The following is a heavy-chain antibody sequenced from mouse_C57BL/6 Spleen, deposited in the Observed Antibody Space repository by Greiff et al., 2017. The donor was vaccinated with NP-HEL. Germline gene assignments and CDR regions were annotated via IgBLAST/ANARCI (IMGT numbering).Heavy chain of an antibody. CDR3: ARAGGDIIYYDYDGGYFDY. CDR1: GYTFTSYW. D-gene: IGHD2-4*01. Sequence: QVQLQQPGAELVKPGASVKLSCKASGYTFTSYWMHWVKQRPGRGLEWIGRIDPNSGGTKYNEKFKSKATLTVDKPSSTAYMQLSSLTSEDSAVYYCARAGGDIIYYDYDGGYFDYWGQGTTLTVSS. J-gene: IGHJ2*01. V-gene: IGHV1-72*01. CDR2: IDPNSGGT.